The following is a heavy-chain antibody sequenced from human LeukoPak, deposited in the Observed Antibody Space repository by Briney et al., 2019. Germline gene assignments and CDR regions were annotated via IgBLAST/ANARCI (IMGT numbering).Heavy chain of an antibody. Sequence: GGSLRLSCTASGFTFGDYAMSWFRQAPGKGLEWVGFIRSQTYGGTTEYAASVKGRFTISRYDSKSIAYLQMNSLKTEDTAVYYCTSSGMPLAFDYWGQGTLVTVSS. J-gene: IGHJ4*02. CDR3: TSSGMPLAFDY. D-gene: IGHD2-15*01. CDR2: IRSQTYGGTT. V-gene: IGHV3-49*03. CDR1: GFTFGDYA.